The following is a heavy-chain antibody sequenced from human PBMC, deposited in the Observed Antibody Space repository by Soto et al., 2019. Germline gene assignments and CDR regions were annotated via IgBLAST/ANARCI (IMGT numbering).Heavy chain of an antibody. J-gene: IGHJ4*02. CDR3: ARWYYYDSSGYYYYFDF. CDR1: GGTFSSHA. Sequence: SVKVSCKASGGTFSSHAINWVRQAPGQGLEWVGGIIPIFGTANYAQNFQGRVTITADESTSTTYMELSSLRSEDTAVYYCARWYYYDSSGYYYYFDFWGQGTLVTVSS. CDR2: IIPIFGTA. D-gene: IGHD3-22*01. V-gene: IGHV1-69*13.